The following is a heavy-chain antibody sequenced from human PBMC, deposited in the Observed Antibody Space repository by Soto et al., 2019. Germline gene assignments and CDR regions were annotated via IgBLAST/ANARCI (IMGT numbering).Heavy chain of an antibody. J-gene: IGHJ4*02. CDR3: VAGSGWLPDF. V-gene: IGHV3-7*01. CDR2: IKKDGSEN. D-gene: IGHD6-19*01. CDR1: GFSFSSFW. Sequence: EVQLVESGGGLVQPRGSLRLSCAASGFSFSSFWMNWVRQAPGKGLEWVAIIKKDGSENLYVDSVKGRFTISRDNARNSLYLERNSLRAEDTAVYYCVAGSGWLPDFWGQGTLVTVSS.